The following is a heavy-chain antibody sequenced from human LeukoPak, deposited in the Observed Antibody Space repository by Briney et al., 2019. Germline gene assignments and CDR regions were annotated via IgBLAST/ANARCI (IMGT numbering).Heavy chain of an antibody. CDR2: ISGSNSYV. J-gene: IGHJ4*02. D-gene: IGHD2-2*01. CDR1: GFTLSGYT. Sequence: GGSLRLSCAASGFTLSGYTMNWVRQAPEEGLEWVSSISGSNSYVYYADSVKGRLTISRDNAKNSPYLQMNSLRAEDTAVYYCAKGEGIVVVPAAPYDYWGQGTLVTVSS. CDR3: AKGEGIVVVPAAPYDY. V-gene: IGHV3-21*04.